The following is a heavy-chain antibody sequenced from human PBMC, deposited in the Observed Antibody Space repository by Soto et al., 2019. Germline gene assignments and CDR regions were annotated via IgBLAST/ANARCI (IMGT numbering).Heavy chain of an antibody. CDR2: ISATGDNT. CDR1: GFVFGTYP. J-gene: IGHJ4*02. Sequence: EVQLLESGGGLAQPGGSLRLSCTTSGFVFGTYPMAWVRQAPGKGLEWVSSISATGDNTYYADSVKGRCTISRDNSKQKVFLQMNSLGAEDSGTYYCAKRSGSWYFFDHWGQGTLVAVSS. V-gene: IGHV3-23*01. CDR3: AKRSGSWYFFDH. D-gene: IGHD6-13*01.